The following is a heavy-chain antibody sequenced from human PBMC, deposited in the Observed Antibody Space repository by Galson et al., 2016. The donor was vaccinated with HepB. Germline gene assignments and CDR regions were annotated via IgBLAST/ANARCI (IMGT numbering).Heavy chain of an antibody. V-gene: IGHV5-51*01. CDR3: ARQNWGYGMNV. D-gene: IGHD7-27*01. Sequence: QSGAEVKKPGEFLKISCKGSGYNFDSDWIGWVRQMPGRALEWVGVIFPGDSDTRYSPSFQGQVTISADKSISTAYLQWSSLKASDTAMYYCARQNWGYGMNVWGQGTTVTVSS. CDR1: GYNFDSDW. CDR2: IFPGDSDT. J-gene: IGHJ6*02.